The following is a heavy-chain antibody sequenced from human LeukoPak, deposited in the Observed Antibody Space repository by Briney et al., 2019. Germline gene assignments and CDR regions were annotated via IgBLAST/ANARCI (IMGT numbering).Heavy chain of an antibody. CDR1: GFTFSSYW. V-gene: IGHV4-34*01. CDR3: ARVKLTYYYDSSGYSPHPTFVY. J-gene: IGHJ4*02. CDR2: INHSGST. D-gene: IGHD3-22*01. Sequence: PGGSLRLSCAASGFTFSSYWMGWVRQAPGKGLEWIGEINHSGSTNYNPSLKSRVTISVDTSKNQFSLKLSSVTAADTAVYYCARVKLTYYYDSSGYSPHPTFVYWGQGTLVTVSS.